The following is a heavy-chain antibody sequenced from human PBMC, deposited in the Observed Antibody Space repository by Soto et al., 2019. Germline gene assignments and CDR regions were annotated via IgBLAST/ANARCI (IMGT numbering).Heavy chain of an antibody. J-gene: IGHJ3*02. D-gene: IGHD4-4*01. V-gene: IGHV5-51*01. CDR1: GYSFTSYG. CDR2: IYPGDSDT. Sequence: GEALKISCKGSGYSFTSYGIGWVRQMPWKGLEWMGIIYPGDSDTRYSPSFQGQVTISADKSISTAYLQWSSLKASDTAMYYCASLLTTVTTDAIDIWCQGTMVTVSS. CDR3: ASLLTTVTTDAIDI.